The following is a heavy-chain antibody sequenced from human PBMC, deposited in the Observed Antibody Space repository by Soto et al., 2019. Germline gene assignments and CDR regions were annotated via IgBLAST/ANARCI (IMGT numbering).Heavy chain of an antibody. V-gene: IGHV3-66*01. CDR1: GFTVSSNY. D-gene: IGHD4-17*01. Sequence: GGSLRLSCAASGFTVSSNYMTWVRQAPGKGLEWVSFIYSGGATYYADSVKGSFTISRDNSKNTLYLQMNSLRAEDTAVYYCARDTLYGGNSVWGQVTVVTVSS. CDR3: ARDTLYGGNSV. CDR2: IYSGGAT. J-gene: IGHJ4*02.